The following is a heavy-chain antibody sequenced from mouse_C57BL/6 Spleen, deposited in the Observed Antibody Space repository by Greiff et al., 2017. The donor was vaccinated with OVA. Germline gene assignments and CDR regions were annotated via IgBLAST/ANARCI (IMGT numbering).Heavy chain of an antibody. Sequence: QVQLQQSGAELVRPGTSVKVSCKASGYAFTNYLIEWVKQRPGQGLEWIGVINPGSGGTNYNEKFKGKATLTADKSSSTAYMQLSSLTSEDSAVYFCARRGRGRSFPFAYWGQGTLVTVSA. CDR2: INPGSGGT. D-gene: IGHD1-1*01. V-gene: IGHV1-54*01. J-gene: IGHJ3*01. CDR3: ARRGRGRSFPFAY. CDR1: GYAFTNYL.